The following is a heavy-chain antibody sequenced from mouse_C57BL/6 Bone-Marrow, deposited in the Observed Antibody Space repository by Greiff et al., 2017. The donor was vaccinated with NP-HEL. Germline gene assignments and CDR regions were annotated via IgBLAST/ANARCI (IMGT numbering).Heavy chain of an antibody. CDR2: IDPENGDT. J-gene: IGHJ2*01. V-gene: IGHV14-4*01. Sequence: VQLKESGAELVRPGASVKLSCTASGFNIKDDYMHWVKQRPEQGLEWIGWIDPENGDTEYASKFQGKATITADTSSNTAYLQLSSLTSEDTAVYYCTSYYHYFDYWGHGTTLTVSS. CDR1: GFNIKDDY. CDR3: TSYYHYFDY. D-gene: IGHD1-1*01.